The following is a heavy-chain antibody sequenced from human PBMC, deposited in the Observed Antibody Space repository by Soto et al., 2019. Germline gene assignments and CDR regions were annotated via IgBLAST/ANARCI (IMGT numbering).Heavy chain of an antibody. CDR2: ISNSGGTT. V-gene: IGHV3-23*01. J-gene: IGHJ6*02. CDR3: ATYVAVARTALYGMDV. D-gene: IGHD6-19*01. Sequence: EVQLLESGGGLVQPGGSLRLSCAASGFSFSSYAMSWARQAPGKGLEWVSAISNSGGTTFYADSVKGRFTISRDNFKNTVFLQMSSLRAEDTAVYYCATYVAVARTALYGMDVWGQVTTVTVSS. CDR1: GFSFSSYA.